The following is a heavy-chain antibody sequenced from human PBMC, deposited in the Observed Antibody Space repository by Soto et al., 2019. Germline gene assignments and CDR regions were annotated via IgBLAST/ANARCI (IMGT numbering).Heavy chain of an antibody. D-gene: IGHD4-17*01. V-gene: IGHV1-69*01. CDR1: GGTFSSYA. CDR2: IIPIFGTA. J-gene: IGHJ6*02. Sequence: QVQLVQSGAEVKKPGSSVKVSCKASGGTFSSYAISWVRQAPGQGLEWMGGIIPIFGTANYAQKFQGRVTITADESTSTAYMELSSLRSEDTAVYYCARDKGDDYGDYVDFGGMDVWGQGTTVTVSS. CDR3: ARDKGDDYGDYVDFGGMDV.